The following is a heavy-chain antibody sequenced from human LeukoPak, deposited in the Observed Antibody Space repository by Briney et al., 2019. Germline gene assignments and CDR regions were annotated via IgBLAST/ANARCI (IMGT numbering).Heavy chain of an antibody. J-gene: IGHJ4*02. Sequence: GGSLRLSCAASGLTFTGSAMHWVRQASGKGLEWVGRIRSKANSYATAYAASVKGRFTISRDDSNNTAYLQMNSLKTEDTAVYYCNSMGKNDYVWGSYRQFDYWGQETLVTVSS. D-gene: IGHD3-16*02. V-gene: IGHV3-73*01. CDR2: IRSKANSYAT. CDR1: GLTFTGSA. CDR3: NSMGKNDYVWGSYRQFDY.